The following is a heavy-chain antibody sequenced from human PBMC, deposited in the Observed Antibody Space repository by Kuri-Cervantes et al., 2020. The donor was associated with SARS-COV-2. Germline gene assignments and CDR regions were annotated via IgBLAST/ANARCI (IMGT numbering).Heavy chain of an antibody. V-gene: IGHV3-20*04. J-gene: IGHJ4*02. CDR2: INWNGGST. CDR3: ARDLNGGSDY. Sequence: GESLKISCAASGFTFSAYYMSWVRQAPGKGLEWVSGINWNGGSTGYADSVKGRFTISRDNAKNSLYLQMNSLRAEDTAVYYCARDLNGGSDYWGQGTLVTVSS. D-gene: IGHD3-10*01. CDR1: GFTFSAYY.